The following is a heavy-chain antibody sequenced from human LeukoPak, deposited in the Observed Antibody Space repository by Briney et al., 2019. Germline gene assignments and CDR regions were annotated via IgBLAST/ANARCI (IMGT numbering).Heavy chain of an antibody. CDR3: ARLAYSYGYYHYHGMDV. Sequence: GESLRISCKGSGYSFTSYWISWVRQMPGKGLEWMGRIDPSDSYTNYSPSFQGHVTISADKSISTAYLQWSSLKASDTAMYYCARLAYSYGYYHYHGMDVWGKGTTVTVSS. J-gene: IGHJ6*04. CDR2: IDPSDSYT. D-gene: IGHD5-18*01. V-gene: IGHV5-10-1*01. CDR1: GYSFTSYW.